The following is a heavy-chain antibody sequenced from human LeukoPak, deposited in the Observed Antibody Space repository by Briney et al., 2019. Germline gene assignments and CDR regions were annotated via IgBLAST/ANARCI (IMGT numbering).Heavy chain of an antibody. CDR1: GGSISSGGYY. V-gene: IGHV4-31*03. D-gene: IGHD6-13*01. Sequence: SETLSLTCTVSGGSISSGGYYWSWIRQHPGKGLEWIGYIYYSGSTYYNPSLKSRVTISVDTSKNQFSLKLSSVTATDTAVYYCARGSSSWYGYRDYWGQGTLVTVSS. CDR3: ARGSSSWYGYRDY. CDR2: IYYSGST. J-gene: IGHJ4*02.